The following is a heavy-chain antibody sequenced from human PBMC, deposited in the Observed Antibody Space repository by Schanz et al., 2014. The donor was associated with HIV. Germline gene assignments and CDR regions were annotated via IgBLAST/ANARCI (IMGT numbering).Heavy chain of an antibody. CDR3: AKVLIPMIAVPYYGMDV. CDR1: GFTFSSYG. Sequence: VQVLESGGDLVQPGGSLRLSCAASGFTFSSYGMHWVRQAPGKGLEWVAVIWYDGSNKYYADSVKGRFTISRDNSKNTLYLQMNSLRAEDTAVYYCAKVLIPMIAVPYYGMDVWGQGTTVTVSS. D-gene: IGHD3-22*01. CDR2: IWYDGSNK. J-gene: IGHJ6*02. V-gene: IGHV3-30*02.